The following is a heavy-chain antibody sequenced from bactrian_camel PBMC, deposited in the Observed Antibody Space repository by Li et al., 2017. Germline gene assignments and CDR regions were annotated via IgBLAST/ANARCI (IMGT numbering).Heavy chain of an antibody. CDR1: GFTYPFANYA. CDR2: IKPGTGIT. V-gene: IGHV3S1*01. D-gene: IGHD6*01. J-gene: IGHJ4*01. Sequence: VQLVESGGGSVQAGGSLRLSCTASGFTYPFANYAMSWVRQAPGKGLEWLSLIKPGTGITFYADSVEGRFTISHDNAKNTLYLQMNALKPEDTAMYYCAADHRSWCGMWPIAYPDEYLYCGQGTQVTVS.